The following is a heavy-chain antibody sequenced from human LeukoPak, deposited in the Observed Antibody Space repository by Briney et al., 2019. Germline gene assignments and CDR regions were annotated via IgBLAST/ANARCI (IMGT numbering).Heavy chain of an antibody. V-gene: IGHV4-31*03. CDR1: GGSISSDSYY. CDR2: IYYSGST. Sequence: SETLSLTCTVSGGSISSDSYYWSWIRQHPGKGLEWIGCIYYSGSTYYNPSLKSRITLSVDTSNNRFSLKLSSVTAADTAVYYCARGIAYYDFWSGYYPKRFDYWGQGTLVTVSS. D-gene: IGHD3-3*01. CDR3: ARGIAYYDFWSGYYPKRFDY. J-gene: IGHJ4*02.